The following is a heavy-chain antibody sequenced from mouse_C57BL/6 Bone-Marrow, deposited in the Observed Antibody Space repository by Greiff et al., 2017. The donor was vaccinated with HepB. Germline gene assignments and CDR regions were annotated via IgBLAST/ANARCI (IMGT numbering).Heavy chain of an antibody. CDR2: INTGGTYT. D-gene: IGHD2-14*01. Sequence: EVKLVESGGDLVKPGGSLKLSCTASGFTFSTSGMSWVRQTPDKRLEWVATINTGGTYTYYPDSVKGRFTISKDAAKNTLFLLMSSLRSEDSAIYYSARDRFDYYFAYWGQGTTLTVSS. CDR1: GFTFSTSG. J-gene: IGHJ2*01. CDR3: ARDRFDYYFAY. V-gene: IGHV5-6*01.